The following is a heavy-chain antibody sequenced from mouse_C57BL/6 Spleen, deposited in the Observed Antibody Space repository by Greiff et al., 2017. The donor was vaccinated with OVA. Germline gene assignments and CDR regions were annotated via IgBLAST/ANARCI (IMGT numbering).Heavy chain of an antibody. D-gene: IGHD2-4*01. CDR3: ARDGKDDYGYAMDY. Sequence: DVQLVESEGGLVQPGSSMKLSCTASGFTFSDYYMAWVRQVPEKGLEWVANINYDGSSTYYLDSLKSRFIISRDNAKNILYLQMSSLKSEDTATYYCARDGKDDYGYAMDYWGQGTSVTVSS. CDR2: INYDGSST. CDR1: GFTFSDYY. V-gene: IGHV5-16*01. J-gene: IGHJ4*01.